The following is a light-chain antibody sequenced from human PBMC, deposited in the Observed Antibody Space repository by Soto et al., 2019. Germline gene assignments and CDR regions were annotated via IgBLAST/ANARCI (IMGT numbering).Light chain of an antibody. Sequence: EIVLTQSPATLSLSPGETATLSCRASQSVSSYLAWYQQKSGQAPRLLIYDASNRATGIPDRFSGSGSGTDFTLTFSTLEPEDSAVYYCHQRGSWPRGTFGQGTKVDIK. CDR1: QSVSSY. CDR3: HQRGSWPRGT. CDR2: DAS. J-gene: IGKJ1*01. V-gene: IGKV3-11*01.